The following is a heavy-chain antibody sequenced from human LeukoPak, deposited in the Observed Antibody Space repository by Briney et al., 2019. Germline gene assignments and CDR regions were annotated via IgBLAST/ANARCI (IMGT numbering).Heavy chain of an antibody. CDR1: GFTFSRFW. V-gene: IGHV3-7*04. CDR3: ARDGTYTDYDPDFDI. Sequence: GGSLRLSCAASGFTFSRFWMSWVRQAPGKGLEWLANIKQDGSEKYYVDSVKGRFTISRDNAKNSLYLQMNRLRDDATAVFYCARDGTYTDYDPDFDIWGQGTLVTVSS. D-gene: IGHD5-12*01. CDR2: IKQDGSEK. J-gene: IGHJ4*02.